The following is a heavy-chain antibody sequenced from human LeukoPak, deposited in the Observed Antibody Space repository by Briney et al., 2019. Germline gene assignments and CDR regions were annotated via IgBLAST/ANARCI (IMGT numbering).Heavy chain of an antibody. J-gene: IGHJ6*03. V-gene: IGHV3-48*03. D-gene: IGHD2-2*01. Sequence: PGGSLRLSCAASGFTYSSYEMNWVRQAPGKGLEWVSYISSRDSSIYYADSVKGRFTISRDNAKNSLYLQMNSLRAEDTAVYYCARTYIVVVPAATYYYYMDVWGKGTTVTISS. CDR2: ISSRDSSI. CDR1: GFTYSSYE. CDR3: ARTYIVVVPAATYYYYMDV.